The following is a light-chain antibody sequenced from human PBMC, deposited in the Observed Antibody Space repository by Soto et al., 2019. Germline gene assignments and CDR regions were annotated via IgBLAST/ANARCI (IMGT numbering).Light chain of an antibody. J-gene: IGLJ2*01. CDR2: GVS. V-gene: IGLV2-14*01. Sequence: QSVLTQPASVSGSPGQSITISCTGTSSDVSGYGYVSWYQQHPGKAPKLMIYGVSNRPSGVSNRFSGSKSGNTASLTISGLQAEDEADYYCSAYTGSSTLVFGGGTKVTVL. CDR1: SSDVSGYGY. CDR3: SAYTGSSTLV.